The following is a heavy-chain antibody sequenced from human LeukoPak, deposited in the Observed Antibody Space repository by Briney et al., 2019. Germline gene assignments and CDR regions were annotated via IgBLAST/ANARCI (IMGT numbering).Heavy chain of an antibody. CDR1: GYTFTGYY. V-gene: IGHV1-2*02. Sequence: ASVKVSCKASGYTFTGYYMHWVRQAPGQGLEWMGWINPNSGGTNYAQKFQGRVTMTRDTSICTAYMELSRLRSEDTAVYYCARELDCSGGSCYSRWGQGTLVTVSS. D-gene: IGHD2-15*01. J-gene: IGHJ4*02. CDR2: INPNSGGT. CDR3: ARELDCSGGSCYSR.